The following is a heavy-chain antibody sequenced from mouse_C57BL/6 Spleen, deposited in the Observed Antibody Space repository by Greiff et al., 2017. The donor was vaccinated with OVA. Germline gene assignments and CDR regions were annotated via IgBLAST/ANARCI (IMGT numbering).Heavy chain of an antibody. J-gene: IGHJ4*01. D-gene: IGHD3-2*02. CDR3: AREGDSSCYDYTMDY. CDR1: GYTFTNYG. V-gene: IGHV1-81*01. Sequence: VQLQQSGAELARPGASVKLSCKASGYTFTNYGMSWVKQRTGQGLEWIGEIYPRSGNTYYNEKFKGKATLTADKSSSTAYMELRSLTSEDSAVYIWAREGDSSCYDYTMDYWGQGTSVTVSS. CDR2: IYPRSGNT.